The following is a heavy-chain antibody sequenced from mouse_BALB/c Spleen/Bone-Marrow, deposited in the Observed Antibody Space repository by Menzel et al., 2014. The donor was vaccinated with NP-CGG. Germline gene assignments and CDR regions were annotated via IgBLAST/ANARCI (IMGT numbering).Heavy chain of an antibody. CDR3: ARVYDGCYGYAMDY. CDR2: IRNKANGYTT. V-gene: IGHV7-3*02. CDR1: GFTFTDYY. Sequence: EVQLQQSGGGLVQPGGSLRLSCATSGFTFTDYYISWVRQPPGKALEWLGFIRNKANGYTTEYSASVKGRFTISRDNSQSILYLQMNTLRAEDSATYYCARVYDGCYGYAMDYWGQGTSVTVSS. J-gene: IGHJ4*01. D-gene: IGHD2-3*01.